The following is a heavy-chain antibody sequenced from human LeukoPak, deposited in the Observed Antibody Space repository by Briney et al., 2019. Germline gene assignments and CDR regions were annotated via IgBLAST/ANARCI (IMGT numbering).Heavy chain of an antibody. CDR3: ARDLFDYMDV. D-gene: IGHD2-21*01. V-gene: IGHV3-21*01. J-gene: IGHJ6*03. CDR2: ITTTTSYI. Sequence: NPGGSLRLSCAASGFTFSTYSMNCVRQAPGKGLEWVSSITTTTSYIYYADSVKGRFTISRDDDENSLYLQKNSLRAEDTAVYYCARDLFDYMDVWGKGTTVTVSS. CDR1: GFTFSTYS.